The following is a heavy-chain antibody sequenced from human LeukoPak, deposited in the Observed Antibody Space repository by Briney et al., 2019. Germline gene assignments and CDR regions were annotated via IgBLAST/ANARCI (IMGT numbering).Heavy chain of an antibody. CDR2: INSDGSGT. CDR1: GFTFSSYW. Sequence: GGSLRLSCAASGFTFSSYWMHWVRQAPGKGLVWVSRINSDGSGTSYADSVKGRFTISRDNAKNTLYLQMNSLRAEDTAVYYCARDLSYYYGSGKSYYYYGMDVWAKGPRSPSP. CDR3: ARDLSYYYGSGKSYYYYGMDV. J-gene: IGHJ6*02. V-gene: IGHV3-74*01. D-gene: IGHD3-10*01.